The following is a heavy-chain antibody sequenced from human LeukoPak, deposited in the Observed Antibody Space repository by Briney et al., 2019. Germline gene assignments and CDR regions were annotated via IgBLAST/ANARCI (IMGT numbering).Heavy chain of an antibody. V-gene: IGHV4-30-4*08. D-gene: IGHD2-2*01. Sequence: SETLPLTCTVSGGSISSGDYYWSWIRQPPGKGLEWIGYIYYSGSTYYNPSLKSRVTISVDTSKNQFSLKLSSVTAADTAVYYCARDAVVPAAINYYYYYMDVWGKGTTVTVSS. CDR1: GGSISSGDYY. CDR2: IYYSGST. CDR3: ARDAVVPAAINYYYYYMDV. J-gene: IGHJ6*03.